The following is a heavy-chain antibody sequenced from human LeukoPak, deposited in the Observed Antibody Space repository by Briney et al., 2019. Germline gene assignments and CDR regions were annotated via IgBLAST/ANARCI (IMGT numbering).Heavy chain of an antibody. CDR2: ISGSGGST. CDR3: AKDGGGYCSSTSCPDYFDY. D-gene: IGHD2-2*03. V-gene: IGHV3-23*01. J-gene: IGHJ4*02. CDR1: GFTFSSYA. Sequence: GGSLRLSCAASGFTFSSYAMSWVRQAPGKGLEWISAISGSGGSTYYADSVKGRFTISRDNSKNTLYLQMNSLRAEDTAVYYCAKDGGGYCSSTSCPDYFDYWGQGTLVTVSS.